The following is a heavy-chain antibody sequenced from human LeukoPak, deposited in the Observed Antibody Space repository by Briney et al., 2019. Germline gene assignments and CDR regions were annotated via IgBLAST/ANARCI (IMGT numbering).Heavy chain of an antibody. V-gene: IGHV3-23*01. CDR3: AQVSGSRSFDF. J-gene: IGHJ4*02. CDR2: ITGNGGNT. CDR1: GFTFSTYV. D-gene: IGHD3-10*01. Sequence: GESLRLSCTASGFTFSTYVMSWVRQAPGKGLECVSSITGNGGNTYHADSVKDRFTISRDNSKNTLYLQLNSLRAEDTAVYYCAQVSGSRSFDFWGPGTLVTVSS.